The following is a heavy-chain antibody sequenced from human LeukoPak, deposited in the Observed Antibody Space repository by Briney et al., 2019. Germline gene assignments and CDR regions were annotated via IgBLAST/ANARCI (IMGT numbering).Heavy chain of an antibody. CDR1: GGTFSSYA. CDR2: IIPIFGTA. Sequence: GASVKVSCKASGGTFSSYAISWVRQAPGQGLEWMGGIIPIFGTANYAQKFQGRVTITADESTSTAYMELSSLRSEDTAVYYCAGRLRWLQSEMWGQGTLVTVSS. J-gene: IGHJ4*02. D-gene: IGHD5-24*01. V-gene: IGHV1-69*13. CDR3: AGRLRWLQSEM.